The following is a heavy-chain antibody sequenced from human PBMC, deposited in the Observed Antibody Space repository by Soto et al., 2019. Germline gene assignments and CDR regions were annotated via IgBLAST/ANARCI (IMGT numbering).Heavy chain of an antibody. Sequence: EVRLVESGGGLVKPGGSLRLSCAASGFTFSNAWINWVRQAPGKGLEWVGRVKSKTDGGTTDFAAPVKGRFAISRDDSKNMVYLEMNSLKPEDTGIYYCTTDSYITSIIVRFDYWGHGTLVTVSS. D-gene: IGHD3-22*01. CDR1: GFTFSNAW. V-gene: IGHV3-15*07. J-gene: IGHJ4*01. CDR3: TTDSYITSIIVRFDY. CDR2: VKSKTDGGTT.